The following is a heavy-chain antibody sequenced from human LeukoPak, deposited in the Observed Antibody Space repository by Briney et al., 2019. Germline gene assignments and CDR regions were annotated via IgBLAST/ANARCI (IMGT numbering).Heavy chain of an antibody. Sequence: GVSLRLSCAASGLTFSNYAMNWVRQAPGKGLEWGSAISGSGAATFNADSVKGRFTISRDNSKNTLYLQMNSLRAEDTAVYYCAKDLSSGWYPYYFDFWGRGTLVTVSS. CDR1: GLTFSNYA. J-gene: IGHJ4*02. CDR2: ISGSGAAT. CDR3: AKDLSSGWYPYYFDF. V-gene: IGHV3-23*01. D-gene: IGHD6-19*01.